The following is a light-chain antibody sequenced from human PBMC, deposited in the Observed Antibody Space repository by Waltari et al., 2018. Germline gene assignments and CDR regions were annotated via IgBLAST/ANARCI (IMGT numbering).Light chain of an antibody. CDR1: TGAVTSGSF. J-gene: IGLJ1*01. Sequence: QTVVTQEPSLTVSPGGTVTLTCASSTGAVTSGSFPTWFQQSPGQPPRSLLYSANNKHSWPPARFSGSLIGGKAALTLSGVQPEDEAEYYCLLFYGGAYVFGTGTKLTVL. CDR3: LLFYGGAYV. CDR2: SAN. V-gene: IGLV7-43*01.